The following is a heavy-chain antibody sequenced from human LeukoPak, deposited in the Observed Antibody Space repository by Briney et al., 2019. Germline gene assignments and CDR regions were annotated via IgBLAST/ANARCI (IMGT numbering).Heavy chain of an antibody. CDR2: IIAGNGGT. V-gene: IGHV1-2*02. Sequence: ASVKVSCKASGYTFTSYYLHWVRQAPGQGLEWMGWIIAGNGGTDYTSKFRGRVTMTGDTSISTAYMELSGLTPDDTAVYFCARDEGELYLDYWGQGTLVTVSS. J-gene: IGHJ4*02. D-gene: IGHD1-7*01. CDR3: ARDEGELYLDY. CDR1: GYTFTSYY.